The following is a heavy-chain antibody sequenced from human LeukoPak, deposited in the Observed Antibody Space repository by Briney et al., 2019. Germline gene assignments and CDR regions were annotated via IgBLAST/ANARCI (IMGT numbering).Heavy chain of an antibody. V-gene: IGHV1-2*02. CDR3: ARADMSSGYTPNDH. Sequence: ASVKVSCKASGYTFTDYHIHWVRQAPGQGLEWMGWINPDSGGTSYAQNFQGRVTVTRDTSISTAYLELRRLRSDDTAVYYCARADMSSGYTPNDHWGQGTLVTVSS. CDR1: GYTFTDYH. CDR2: INPDSGGT. J-gene: IGHJ5*02. D-gene: IGHD6-13*01.